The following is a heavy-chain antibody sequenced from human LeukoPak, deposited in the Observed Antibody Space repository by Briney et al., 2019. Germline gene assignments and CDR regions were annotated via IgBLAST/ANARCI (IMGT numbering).Heavy chain of an antibody. J-gene: IGHJ6*03. CDR3: ARGREILVVPFYYYIDV. CDR1: GYTYTGFF. Sequence: ALVKVSCKTSGYTYTGFFIHWVRLDPGQGLEWMGWINPKTGGTNYGQKFHGRVTMTRDTSVSTVYMELRRLRYDDTAVYYCARGREILVVPFYYYIDVWGRGTTVTVSS. V-gene: IGHV1-2*02. CDR2: INPKTGGT. D-gene: IGHD2-2*01.